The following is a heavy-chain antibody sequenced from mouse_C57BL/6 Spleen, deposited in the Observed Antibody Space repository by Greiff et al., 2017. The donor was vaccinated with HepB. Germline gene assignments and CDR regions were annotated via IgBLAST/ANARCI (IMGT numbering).Heavy chain of an antibody. CDR1: GYSITSGYY. CDR2: ISYDGSN. Sequence: EVQLQQSGPGLVKPSQSLSLTCSVTGYSITSGYYWNWIRQFPGNKLEWMGYISYDGSNNYNPSFKNRISITRDTSKNQFFLKLNAVTAEDTATYYCAREAGRGYFDVWGTGTTVTVSS. J-gene: IGHJ1*03. CDR3: AREAGRGYFDV. V-gene: IGHV3-6*01.